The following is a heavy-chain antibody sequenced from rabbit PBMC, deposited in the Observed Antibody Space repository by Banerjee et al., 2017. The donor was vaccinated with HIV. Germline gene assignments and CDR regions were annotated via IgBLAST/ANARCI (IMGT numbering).Heavy chain of an antibody. V-gene: IGHV1S45*01. CDR3: ARETYGGYGYAL. J-gene: IGHJ6*01. CDR1: GFSFSSSYW. D-gene: IGHD6-1*01. Sequence: QQQLVESGGGLVKPEGSLTLTCTASGFSFSSSYWICWVRQAPGKGLEWIACIYGGSSGTTYYASWAKGRFTISKSSSTTVTLQMTSLAAADTATYFCARETYGGYGYALWGPGTLVTVS. CDR2: IYGGSSGTT.